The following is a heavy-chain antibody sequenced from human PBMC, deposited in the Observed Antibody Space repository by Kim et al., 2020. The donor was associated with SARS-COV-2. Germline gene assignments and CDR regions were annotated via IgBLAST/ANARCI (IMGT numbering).Heavy chain of an antibody. CDR2: IYHSGST. CDR3: ATGRVITMIGDYYYGRDV. V-gene: IGHV4-4*02. CDR1: GGSISSSNW. D-gene: IGHD3-22*01. Sequence: SETLSLTCAVSGGSISSSNWWGWVRQPPGKVLEWIGVIYHSGSTNYNPSLKGRFTISVDKSKNQFSLKLSSVTAADTAVYYCATGRVITMIGDYYYGRDVWGQGTTVTVSS. J-gene: IGHJ6*02.